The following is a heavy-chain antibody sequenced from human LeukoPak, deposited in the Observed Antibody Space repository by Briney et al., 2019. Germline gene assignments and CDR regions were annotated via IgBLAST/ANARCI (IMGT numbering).Heavy chain of an antibody. D-gene: IGHD5-18*01. V-gene: IGHV5-51*01. J-gene: IGHJ4*02. Sequence: GESLKISCNGSGYSFTNYWIGWVRQMPGKGLEWMGIIYPDDSDTRYSPSFQGQVTISADKSINTAYLQWSSLKASETAMYYCARHQDGYSYGYDYWGQGTLVTVSS. CDR3: ARHQDGYSYGYDY. CDR2: IYPDDSDT. CDR1: GYSFTNYW.